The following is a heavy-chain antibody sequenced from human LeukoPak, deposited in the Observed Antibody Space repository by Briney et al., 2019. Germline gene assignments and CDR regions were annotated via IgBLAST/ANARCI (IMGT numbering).Heavy chain of an antibody. CDR2: INPSGGST. CDR3: ARGGSRVVTYGNFDY. Sequence: ASVKVSCKASGYTFTNYYMHWVRQAPGQGLEWMGIINPSGGSTNYAQKLQGRITMTIETSTSTAYMELRSLRSDDTAVYYCARGGSRVVTYGNFDYWGQGTLVTVSS. J-gene: IGHJ4*02. CDR1: GYTFTNYY. V-gene: IGHV1-46*01. D-gene: IGHD2-21*02.